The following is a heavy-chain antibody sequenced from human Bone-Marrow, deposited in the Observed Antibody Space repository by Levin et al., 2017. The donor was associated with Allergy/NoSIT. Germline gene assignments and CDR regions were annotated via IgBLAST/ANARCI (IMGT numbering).Heavy chain of an antibody. V-gene: IGHV1-8*01. Sequence: GASVKVSCKASGYTFTSYDINWVRQATGQGLEWMGWMNPNSGNTGYAQKFQGRVTMTRNTSISTAYMELSSLRSEDTAVYYCARGGYYDILTGWDWFDPWGQGTLVTVSS. CDR1: GYTFTSYD. CDR2: MNPNSGNT. J-gene: IGHJ5*02. CDR3: ARGGYYDILTGWDWFDP. D-gene: IGHD3-9*01.